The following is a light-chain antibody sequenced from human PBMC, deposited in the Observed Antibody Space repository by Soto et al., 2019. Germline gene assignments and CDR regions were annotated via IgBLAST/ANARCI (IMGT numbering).Light chain of an antibody. Sequence: DIRMTQSPSSLSASVGDRVTITCRTSQNIRSYLNWYQQKPGKAPQLLIYATSSLQTGVPSRFSASGSGTDFSLVISDLQTEDSATYYCQQGYSSRWTSGRGTKVDIK. V-gene: IGKV1-39*01. CDR2: ATS. CDR3: QQGYSSRWT. J-gene: IGKJ1*01. CDR1: QNIRSY.